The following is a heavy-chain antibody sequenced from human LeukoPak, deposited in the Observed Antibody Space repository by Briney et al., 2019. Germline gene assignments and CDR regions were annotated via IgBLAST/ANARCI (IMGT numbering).Heavy chain of an antibody. V-gene: IGHV3-23*01. CDR1: GFTFSSYG. D-gene: IGHD3-22*01. CDR2: ISGDSGRT. CDR3: ARGLDYYDSIDY. Sequence: GGSLRLSCAASGFTFSSYGMSWVRQAPGKGLDWVSGISGDSGRTYYAASVQGRLTISRDNYKNTLYLQMNSLRAEDTAVYYCARGLDYYDSIDYWGQGTLVTVSS. J-gene: IGHJ4*02.